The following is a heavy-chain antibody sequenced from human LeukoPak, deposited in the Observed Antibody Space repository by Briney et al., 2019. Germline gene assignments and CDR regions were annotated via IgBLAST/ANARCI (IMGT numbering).Heavy chain of an antibody. J-gene: IGHJ4*02. CDR1: VYIFPNHD. CDR3: ARGKHDQLLWFY. V-gene: IGHV1-8*03. Sequence: GASVNVSCKASVYIFPNHDINGVRQAAAQGREWMGLMNHKRWNTDFAQKFQGRVTITRNTSISTAYMELGSLRSEDTAVYYCARGKHDQLLWFYWGQGTLVTVSS. CDR2: MNHKRWNT. D-gene: IGHD2-2*01.